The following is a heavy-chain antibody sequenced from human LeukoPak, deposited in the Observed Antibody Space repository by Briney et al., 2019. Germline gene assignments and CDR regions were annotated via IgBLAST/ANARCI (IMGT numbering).Heavy chain of an antibody. Sequence: ASVQVSCKASGYTFNRYYMHWVRLAPGQGPEWLGIINPRGSTGYAQKFQGRVTMTRDPSTGTVYMELSSLRSEDTGVYYCGRERLGAVGRGGIELWGQGSQVTVSS. V-gene: IGHV1-46*02. CDR1: GYTFNRYY. CDR2: INPRGST. D-gene: IGHD6-13*01. J-gene: IGHJ4*02. CDR3: GRERLGAVGRGGIEL.